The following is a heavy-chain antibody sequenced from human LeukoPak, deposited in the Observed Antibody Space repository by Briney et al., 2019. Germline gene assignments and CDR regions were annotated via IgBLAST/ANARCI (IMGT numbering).Heavy chain of an antibody. V-gene: IGHV4-34*01. CDR2: INHSGST. CDR1: GGSFSGYY. CDR3: ARDRNYGSGSYRTLRWYYFDY. Sequence: PSETLSLTCAVYGGSFSGYYWSWIRQPPGKGLEWIGEINHSGSTNYNPSLKSRVTISVDTSKNQFSLKLSSVTAADTAVYYCARDRNYGSGSYRTLRWYYFDYWGQGTLVTVSS. D-gene: IGHD3-10*01. J-gene: IGHJ4*02.